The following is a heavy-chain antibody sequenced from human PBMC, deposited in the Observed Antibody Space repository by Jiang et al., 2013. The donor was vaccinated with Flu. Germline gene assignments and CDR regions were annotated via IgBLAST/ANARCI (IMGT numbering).Heavy chain of an antibody. V-gene: IGHV3-23*01. J-gene: IGHJ4*02. CDR3: AKDQPSDRSGHFTAAY. CDR2: ITGSGGNT. D-gene: IGHD3-22*01. CDR1: EFTFSNYW. Sequence: QLLESGGGLVLPGGSLRLSCAASEFTFSNYWMNWVRQAPGKGLEWVSTITGSGGNTAYPDSVKGRFTISRDNSKNTLFLHMNSLRAEDTAVYYCAKDQPSDRSGHFTAAYWGQGTLVTVSS.